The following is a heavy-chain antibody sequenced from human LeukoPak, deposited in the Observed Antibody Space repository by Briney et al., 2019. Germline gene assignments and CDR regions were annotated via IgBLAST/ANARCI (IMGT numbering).Heavy chain of an antibody. D-gene: IGHD1-26*01. V-gene: IGHV3-15*01. Sequence: RGSLRLSCAASGFTFSKAWMSWVRQAPGKGLEWVGRIKSITDGGTTDYDAPVKGRFTISRDDSKNTLYLQMNSLKTEDTAVYYCYLSVGDKYCYYYYMDVWGKGTTVTVSS. CDR3: YLSVGDKYCYYYYMDV. CDR2: IKSITDGGTT. CDR1: GFTFSKAW. J-gene: IGHJ6*03.